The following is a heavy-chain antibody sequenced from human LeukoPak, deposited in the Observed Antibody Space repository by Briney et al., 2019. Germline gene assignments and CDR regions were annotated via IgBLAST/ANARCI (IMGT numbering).Heavy chain of an antibody. CDR3: ARRNYNYYGLDV. CDR1: GGSISSSSYY. V-gene: IGHV4-39*07. Sequence: SETLSLTCTVSGGSISSSSYYWGWIRQPPGKGLEWIGSIYYSGSTYYNPSLKSRVTMSVDTSKNQFSLNLNSVTAADTAVYYCARRNYNYYGLDVWGQGTTVTVSS. J-gene: IGHJ6*02. CDR2: IYYSGST.